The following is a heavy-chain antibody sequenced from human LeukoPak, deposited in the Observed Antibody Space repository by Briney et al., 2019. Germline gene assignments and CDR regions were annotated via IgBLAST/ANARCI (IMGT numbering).Heavy chain of an antibody. D-gene: IGHD2-2*01. CDR3: ARDFSSTVVPFDY. J-gene: IGHJ4*02. CDR2: IKQDGSEK. Sequence: GGSLRLSCAASGFTFSSYWMSWVRQAPGKGLEWVANIKQDGSEKYYVDSVKGRFTISRDNAKNSLYLQMNSLRAEDTAVYYCARDFSSTVVPFDYWGQGTLVTVFS. V-gene: IGHV3-7*01. CDR1: GFTFSSYW.